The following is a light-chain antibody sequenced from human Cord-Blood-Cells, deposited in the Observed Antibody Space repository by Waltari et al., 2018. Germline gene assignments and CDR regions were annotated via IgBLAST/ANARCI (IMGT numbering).Light chain of an antibody. V-gene: IGKV1-8*01. J-gene: IGKJ3*01. Sequence: AIRMTQSPSSFSASTGDRVTITCRASQGISSYLAWYKQKPGKAPKLLIYAASTLQRGVPSRFSGSGSGTDFTLTIRFLQSEDFATYYCQQYYSYPRGFGPGTKVDIK. CDR1: QGISSY. CDR3: QQYYSYPRG. CDR2: AAS.